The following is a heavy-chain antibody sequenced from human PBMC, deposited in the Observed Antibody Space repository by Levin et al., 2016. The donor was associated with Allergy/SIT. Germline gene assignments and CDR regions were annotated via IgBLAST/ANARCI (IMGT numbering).Heavy chain of an antibody. J-gene: IGHJ5*02. CDR1: GYDFTHYD. CDR2: INPNNGKT. Sequence: ASVKVSCKASGYDFTHYDINWVRQAPGEGLEWIGSINPNNGKTVYTRSFQGRVSLTRDTSTNTAYMELRTLKLDDTAVYYCARSGFGEGIWFDPWGQGTLVTVSS. V-gene: IGHV1-8*02. CDR3: ARSGFGEGIWFDP. D-gene: IGHD3-10*01.